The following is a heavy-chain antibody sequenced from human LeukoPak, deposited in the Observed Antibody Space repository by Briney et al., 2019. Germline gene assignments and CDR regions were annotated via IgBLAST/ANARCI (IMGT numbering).Heavy chain of an antibody. CDR1: GFTFSSYA. CDR2: ISGPGDKT. D-gene: IGHD2-2*01. CDR3: AKAGSSVSRPFDP. J-gene: IGHJ5*02. V-gene: IGHV3-23*01. Sequence: PGGSLRLSCAASGFTFSSYAMRWVRQTPGKGLEWVSGISGPGDKTDYADSVKGRFTISRDNSENTVALQMNSLTGEDTGVYYCAKAGSSVSRPFDPWGQGTLVTVSS.